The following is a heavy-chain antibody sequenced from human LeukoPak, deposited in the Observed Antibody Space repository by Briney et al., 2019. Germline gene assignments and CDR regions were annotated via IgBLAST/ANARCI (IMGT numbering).Heavy chain of an antibody. CDR1: GYTFTSYD. CDR2: MNPNSGNT. J-gene: IGHJ6*03. CDR3: ARGGTLNNYYYYYYMDV. D-gene: IGHD3-10*01. V-gene: IGHV1-8*01. Sequence: ASVTVSCKASGYTFTSYDINWVRQAPGQGLEWMGWMNPNSGNTDYAQKFQCRVTMTTNTSIPTAYMELSSLRSEDTAVYYCARGGTLNNYYYYYYMDVWGKGTPVTVSS.